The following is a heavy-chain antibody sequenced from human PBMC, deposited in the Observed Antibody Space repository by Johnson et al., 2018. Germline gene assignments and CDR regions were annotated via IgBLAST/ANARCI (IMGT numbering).Heavy chain of an antibody. CDR2: IYRNGDT. CDR1: AVTVNSNY. J-gene: IGHJ6*03. V-gene: IGHV3-66*02. Sequence: VQLQESGGGLVQPGGSLRLSCAASAVTVNSNYMSWVRQAPGKGLEWVSSIYRNGDTYYAESVKGRFSISRDYSKNTLYLQMNSLRTEDTAVYYCANYMDVRGKGTTVTVSS. CDR3: ANYMDV.